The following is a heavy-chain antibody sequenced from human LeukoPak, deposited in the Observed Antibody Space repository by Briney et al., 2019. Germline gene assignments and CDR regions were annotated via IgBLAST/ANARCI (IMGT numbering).Heavy chain of an antibody. J-gene: IGHJ4*02. CDR2: ISAYNGNT. CDR1: GYTFTSYG. CDR3: ARDVSSSSDY. D-gene: IGHD6-6*01. Sequence: ASVKVSCKASGYTFTSYGISWVRQAPGQGLEWMGWISAYNGNTNYAQKLQGRVTMTTDTSASTAYMEVSSLRSEDTAVYYCARDVSSSSDYWGQGTLVTVSS. V-gene: IGHV1-18*01.